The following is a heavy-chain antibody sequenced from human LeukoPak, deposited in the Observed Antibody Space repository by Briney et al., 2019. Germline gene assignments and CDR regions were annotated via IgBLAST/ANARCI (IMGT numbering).Heavy chain of an antibody. CDR1: GFTFSDYY. J-gene: IGHJ4*02. V-gene: IGHV3-11*01. CDR3: ANFIVGATMGVDC. Sequence: GGSLRLSCAASGFTFSDYYMSWIRQAPGKGLEWVSYISSSGSTIYYADSVKGRFTISRDNAKNSLYLQTNSLRAEDTAVYYCANFIVGATMGVDCWGQGTLVTVSS. D-gene: IGHD1-26*01. CDR2: ISSSGSTI.